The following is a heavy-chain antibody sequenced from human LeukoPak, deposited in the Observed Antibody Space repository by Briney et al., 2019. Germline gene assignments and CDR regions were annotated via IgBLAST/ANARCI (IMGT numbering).Heavy chain of an antibody. CDR1: GFTFSSYA. V-gene: IGHV3-30-3*01. CDR2: ISYDGSNK. J-gene: IGHJ4*02. CDR3: ARDRSPYCSGGSCYSPLDY. Sequence: PGGSLRLSCAASGFTFSSYAMHWVRQAPGKGLEWVAVISYDGSNKYYADSVKGRFTISRDNSKNTLYLQMNSLRAEDTAVYYCARDRSPYCSGGSCYSPLDYWGQGTLVTVSS. D-gene: IGHD2-15*01.